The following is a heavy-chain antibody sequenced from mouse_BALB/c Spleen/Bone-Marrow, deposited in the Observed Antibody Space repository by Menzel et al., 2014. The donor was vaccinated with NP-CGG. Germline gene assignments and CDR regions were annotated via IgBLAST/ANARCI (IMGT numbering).Heavy chain of an antibody. D-gene: IGHD1-1*01. V-gene: IGHV10-1*02. CDR2: IRSKSNNYAT. J-gene: IGHJ4*01. CDR1: GFTFNTYA. Sequence: EVQLVESGGGLVQPKGSLKLSCAASGFTFNTYAMNWVRQAPGKGLEWVARIRSKSNNYATYYADSVKDRSTISRDDSQSMLYLQMNNLKTEDTAMYYCVRHRYYGSRNYYAMDYWGQGTSVTVSS. CDR3: VRHRYYGSRNYYAMDY.